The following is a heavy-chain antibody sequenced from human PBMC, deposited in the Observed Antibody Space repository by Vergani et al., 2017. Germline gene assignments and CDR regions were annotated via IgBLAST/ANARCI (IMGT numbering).Heavy chain of an antibody. CDR3: ARGPPVAVPAAIFDY. V-gene: IGHV1-2*02. CDR1: GYTFTGYY. D-gene: IGHD2-2*01. Sequence: QVPLVQSGAAVKKPGASVKVSCKASGYTFTGYYMHWVRQAPGQGLEWMGWINPNTGGTHYAQKFQGRVTMTRDTSISTAYMELSRLRSDDTAVYYCARGPPVAVPAAIFDYWGQGTLVTVSS. CDR2: INPNTGGT. J-gene: IGHJ4*02.